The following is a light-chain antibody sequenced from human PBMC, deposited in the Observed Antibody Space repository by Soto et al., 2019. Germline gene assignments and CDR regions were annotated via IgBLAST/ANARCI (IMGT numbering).Light chain of an antibody. V-gene: IGKV1-39*01. J-gene: IGKJ1*01. Sequence: DIQMTQSPSSLSASVGDRVTITCRASQSISSYLNWYQQKPGKAPKLLIYAASSLQSGVPSRFSGSGSGTDFTRTLSSLQPEDFATYYCQQSRTFGQGTKVEIK. CDR3: QQSRT. CDR2: AAS. CDR1: QSISSY.